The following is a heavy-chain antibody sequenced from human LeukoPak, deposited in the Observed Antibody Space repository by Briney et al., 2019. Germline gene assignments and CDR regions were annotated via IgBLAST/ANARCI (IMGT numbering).Heavy chain of an antibody. Sequence: GASVKVSCKASGYTFTGYYMHWVRQAPGQGLEWMGWINPNSGGTNYAQKFQGRVTMTRDTSISTAYMELSRLRSDDTAVYYCARVLWNGSGSYWFDPWGQGTLVTVSS. CDR3: ARVLWNGSGSYWFDP. J-gene: IGHJ5*02. D-gene: IGHD3-10*01. CDR2: INPNSGGT. V-gene: IGHV1-2*02. CDR1: GYTFTGYY.